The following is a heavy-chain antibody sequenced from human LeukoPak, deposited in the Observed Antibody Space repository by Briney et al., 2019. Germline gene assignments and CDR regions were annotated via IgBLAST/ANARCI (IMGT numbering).Heavy chain of an antibody. Sequence: PSETLSLTCTVSSGSITTYYWSWIRQPAGKGLEWIGRILISGRTNYNPSLKSRLTMSADTSKNQFSLILNSVTAADTAVYYCAVGRPRNATRLDDGYDFWGQGTMVTVSS. J-gene: IGHJ3*01. D-gene: IGHD1-1*01. CDR2: ILISGRT. V-gene: IGHV4-4*07. CDR1: SGSITTYY. CDR3: AVGRPRNATRLDDGYDF.